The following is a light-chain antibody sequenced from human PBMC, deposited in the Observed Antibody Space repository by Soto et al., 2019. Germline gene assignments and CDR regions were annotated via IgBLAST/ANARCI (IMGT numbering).Light chain of an antibody. Sequence: QSALTQPASVSGSPGQSITISCTGTSSDVGGYNYVSWYQQHPGKAPKLMIYDVSNRPSGVSYRFSGSKSGNTASLTISGLQAEDEADYYCSSYTSSSTLFGGGTKVTVL. V-gene: IGLV2-14*03. J-gene: IGLJ2*01. CDR3: SSYTSSSTL. CDR1: SSDVGGYNY. CDR2: DVS.